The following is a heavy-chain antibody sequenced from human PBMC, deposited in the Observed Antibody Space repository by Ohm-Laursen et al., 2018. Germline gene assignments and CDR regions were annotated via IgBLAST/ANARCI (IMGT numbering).Heavy chain of an antibody. D-gene: IGHD3-3*01. J-gene: IGHJ3*01. CDR3: ARAFWNGYNGVFDV. CDR1: GGSISSSSYC. Sequence: TLSLTCSVSGGSISSSSYCWGWIRQPPGKGLEWIGNIYYSGSTYYNPSLRSRVSISIHTSQNQFSLKLSSVTATDTAVYYCARAFWNGYNGVFDVWGQGTMVTVSS. V-gene: IGHV4-39*01. CDR2: IYYSGST.